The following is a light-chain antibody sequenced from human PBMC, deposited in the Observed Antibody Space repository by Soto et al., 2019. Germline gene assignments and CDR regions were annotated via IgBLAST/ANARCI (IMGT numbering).Light chain of an antibody. CDR2: GAS. Sequence: EIVLTQSPGTLSLSPGERATLSCRASQSVSSSYLAWYQQKPGQAPRLLIYGASSRATGIPDRFSGSGSGTDFTLTISRLEPVDFAVYYCQQYGSSTGYTFGQGTKLEIK. CDR3: QQYGSSTGYT. CDR1: QSVSSSY. J-gene: IGKJ2*01. V-gene: IGKV3-20*01.